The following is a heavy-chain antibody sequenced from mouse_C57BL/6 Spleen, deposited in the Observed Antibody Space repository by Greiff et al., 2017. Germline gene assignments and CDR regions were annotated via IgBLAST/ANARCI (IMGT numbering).Heavy chain of an antibody. V-gene: IGHV6-3*01. CDR1: GFTFSNYW. J-gene: IGHJ3*01. CDR2: IRLKSDNYAT. D-gene: IGHD1-1*01. CDR3: TGLAGEAWFAY. Sequence: DVQLVESGGGLVQPGGSMKLSCVASGFTFSNYWMHWVRQSPEKGLEWVAQIRLKSDNYATHYAESVKGRFTISRDDSKSSFHLQLNNLRAEDTGIYYCTGLAGEAWFAYWGQGTLVTVSA.